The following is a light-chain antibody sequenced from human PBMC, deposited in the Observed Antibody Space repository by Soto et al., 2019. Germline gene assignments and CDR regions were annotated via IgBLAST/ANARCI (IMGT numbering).Light chain of an antibody. Sequence: QSALTQPPSASGSPGQSVTISCTGTSSDVGDYNYVSWYQQHPGKAPKLMIYEVNKRPSGVPDRFSGSKSGNTASLTVSGLQAEDEADYYCSSYTGSNNYVFRSGTKLTVL. CDR2: EVN. J-gene: IGLJ1*01. V-gene: IGLV2-8*01. CDR1: SSDVGDYNY. CDR3: SSYTGSNNYV.